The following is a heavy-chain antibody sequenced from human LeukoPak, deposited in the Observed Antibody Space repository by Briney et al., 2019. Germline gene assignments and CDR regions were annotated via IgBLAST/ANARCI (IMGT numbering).Heavy chain of an antibody. CDR2: IRYDGSSQ. J-gene: IGHJ4*02. CDR3: AKVRGSSWYYSD. D-gene: IGHD6-13*01. Sequence: GGSLRLSCAASGFTFSSYGMHWVRQAPSKGLEWVAFIRYDGSSQRYTDSVKGRFTISRDNSKNTVYLQMNSLRVEDTAVYYCAKVRGSSWYYSDWGQGTLVTVSS. V-gene: IGHV3-30*02. CDR1: GFTFSSYG.